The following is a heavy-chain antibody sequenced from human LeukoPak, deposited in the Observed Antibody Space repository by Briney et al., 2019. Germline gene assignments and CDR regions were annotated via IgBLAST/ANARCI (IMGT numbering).Heavy chain of an antibody. V-gene: IGHV3-30*02. CDR2: IRYDGSNK. Sequence: GGSLRLSXAASGFTFSSYGMHWVRQAPGKGLERVAFIRYDGSNKYYADSVKGRFTISRDNSKNTLYLQMNSLRAEDTAVYYCAKVGGPISGSYYGPTLGSNWFDPWGQGTLVTVSS. CDR1: GFTFSSYG. J-gene: IGHJ5*02. CDR3: AKVGGPISGSYYGPTLGSNWFDP. D-gene: IGHD1-26*01.